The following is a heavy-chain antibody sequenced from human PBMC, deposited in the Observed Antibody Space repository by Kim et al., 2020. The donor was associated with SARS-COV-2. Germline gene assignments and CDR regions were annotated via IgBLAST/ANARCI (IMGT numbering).Heavy chain of an antibody. V-gene: IGHV3-7*01. CDR2: IKQDGSEK. J-gene: IGHJ6*02. D-gene: IGHD3-3*01. Sequence: GGSLRLSCAASGFTFSSYWMSWVRQAPGKGLEWVANIKQDGSEKYYVDSVKGRFTISRDNAKNSLYLQMNSLRAEDTAVYYCARGNYDFWSGYFGSYYYYGMDVWGQGTTVTVSS. CDR1: GFTFSSYW. CDR3: ARGNYDFWSGYFGSYYYYGMDV.